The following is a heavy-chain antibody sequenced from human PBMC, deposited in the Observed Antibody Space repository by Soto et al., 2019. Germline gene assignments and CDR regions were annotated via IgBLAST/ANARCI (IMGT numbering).Heavy chain of an antibody. CDR3: SRGSDFEVLAY. D-gene: IGHD3-9*01. V-gene: IGHV3-21*01. CDR1: GFIFSRYS. Sequence: PGGSLRLSCAVSGFIFSRYSMNWVRQAPGKGLEWVSSIGTSGSYIYDTDSVKGRFTISRDNTKDSLYLQMNSLRAEDTAIYYCSRGSDFEVLAYSGQRT. CDR2: IGTSGSYI. J-gene: IGHJ4*02.